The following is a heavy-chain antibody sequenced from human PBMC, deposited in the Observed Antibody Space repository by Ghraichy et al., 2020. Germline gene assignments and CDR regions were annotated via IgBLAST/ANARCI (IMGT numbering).Heavy chain of an antibody. CDR1: GFTFSSYW. V-gene: IGHV3-7*01. CDR2: IKQDGSEK. CDR3: ARTRWERVVQAAIRGYYYYYGMDV. Sequence: GSLRLSCAASGFTFSSYWMSWVRQAPGKGLEWVANIKQDGSEKSYVDSVKGRFTISRDNAKNSLYMQMNSLRAEDTAVYYCARTRWERVVQAAIRGYYYYYGMDVWGQGSTVTVS. J-gene: IGHJ6*02. D-gene: IGHD2-2*01.